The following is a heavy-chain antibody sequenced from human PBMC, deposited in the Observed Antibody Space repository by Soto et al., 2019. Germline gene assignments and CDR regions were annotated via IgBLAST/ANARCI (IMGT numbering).Heavy chain of an antibody. J-gene: IGHJ6*02. CDR2: IYYSGST. CDR3: AAYCSENSCRANGYHYYGMDV. CDR1: GGSVSSGAFY. D-gene: IGHD2-15*01. Sequence: SETLSLTCTVAGGSVSSGAFYWSWIRQSPGKGLEWIGYIYYSGSTNYNPSLKSRVTISLDTSKNQFSLRLNSVTAADTAVYYCAAYCSENSCRANGYHYYGMDVWGRGTTVTVSS. V-gene: IGHV4-61*08.